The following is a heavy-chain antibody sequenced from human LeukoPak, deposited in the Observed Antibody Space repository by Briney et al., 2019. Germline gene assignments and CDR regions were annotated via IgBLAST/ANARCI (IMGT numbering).Heavy chain of an antibody. J-gene: IGHJ4*02. D-gene: IGHD5-12*01. CDR1: GDSISTYY. V-gene: IGHV4-4*07. Sequence: SETLSLTCTVSGDSISTYYWSWIRQPAGKGLEWIGRIYTSGSINYNPSLKSRLTMSIDTSKNQFSLKLSSVTAADTAVYYCARDRVRIGYDVFDHWGQGTLVTVTS. CDR2: IYTSGSI. CDR3: ARDRVRIGYDVFDH.